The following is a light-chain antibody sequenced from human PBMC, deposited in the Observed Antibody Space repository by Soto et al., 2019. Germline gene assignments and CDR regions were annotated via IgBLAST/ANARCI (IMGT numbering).Light chain of an antibody. CDR2: GAS. CDR1: HTISRN. CDR3: QKYNNWPWK. J-gene: IGKJ1*01. V-gene: IGKV3-15*01. Sequence: EVVLTQSPGTLSLSPVERSTCSCRASHTISRNYLAWYQKKPGQAPRLLIYGASTRATGIPARFSGSGSGTAFTLTISSLQSEDFAVYYCQKYNNWPWKFGQGTKVDIK.